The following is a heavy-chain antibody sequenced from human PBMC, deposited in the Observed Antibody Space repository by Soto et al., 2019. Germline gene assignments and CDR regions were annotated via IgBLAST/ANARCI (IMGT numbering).Heavy chain of an antibody. CDR1: GYSISSGYY. CDR2: IYHSGST. D-gene: IGHD5-18*01. V-gene: IGHV4-38-2*01. CDR3: ARGAAMVTPGWFDP. Sequence: PSETLSLTCAVSGYSISSGYYWGWIRQPPGKGLEWIASIYHSGSTYYNPSLKSRVTISVDTSKNQFSLKLTSVTAADTAVYYCARGAAMVTPGWFDPWGQGTLVTVS. J-gene: IGHJ5*02.